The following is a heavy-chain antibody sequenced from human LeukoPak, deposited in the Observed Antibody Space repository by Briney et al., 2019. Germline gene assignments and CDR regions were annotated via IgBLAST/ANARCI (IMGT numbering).Heavy chain of an antibody. CDR2: ISSSGSTI. J-gene: IGHJ4*02. Sequence: GGSLRLSCAASGFTFSDYYMSWIRQAPGKGLEWVSYISSSGSTIYYADSLKGRFTISRDNAKSSLYLQMNSLRAEDTAVYYCARARNDYGDYVFDYWGQGTLVTVSS. CDR1: GFTFSDYY. V-gene: IGHV3-11*04. D-gene: IGHD4-17*01. CDR3: ARARNDYGDYVFDY.